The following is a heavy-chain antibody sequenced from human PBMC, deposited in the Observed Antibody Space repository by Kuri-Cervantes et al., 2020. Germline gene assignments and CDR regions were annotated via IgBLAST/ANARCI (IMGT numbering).Heavy chain of an antibody. J-gene: IGHJ4*02. D-gene: IGHD2-15*01. CDR3: ARGATRCSGGSCFILFY. V-gene: IGHV3-74*01. Sequence: GESLKISCAASGFTFSDYWMHWVRQAPGKGLVWVSHIHADGITTSYADSVRGRFTIYRDNAKNAMYLQMYSLRVEDTAVYYCARGATRCSGGSCFILFYWGQGTLVTVSS. CDR2: IHADGITT. CDR1: GFTFSDYW.